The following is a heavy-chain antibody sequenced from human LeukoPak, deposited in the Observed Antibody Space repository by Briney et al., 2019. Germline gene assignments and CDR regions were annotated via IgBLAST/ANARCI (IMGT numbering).Heavy chain of an antibody. D-gene: IGHD4/OR15-4a*01. Sequence: GGSLRLSCAASGFTFNIYWMHWVRQAPGKGLVWVSRIDSDGSDTIYADSTKGRFTVSRDNAKNTLYLQMDSLRAEDTAVYYCARGGANHGFDIWGQGTMVTVSS. J-gene: IGHJ3*02. V-gene: IGHV3-74*01. CDR2: IDSDGSDT. CDR1: GFTFNIYW. CDR3: ARGGANHGFDI.